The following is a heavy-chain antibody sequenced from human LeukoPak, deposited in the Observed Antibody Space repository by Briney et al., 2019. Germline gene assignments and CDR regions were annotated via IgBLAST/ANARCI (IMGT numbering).Heavy chain of an antibody. CDR2: NYYSGST. D-gene: IGHD3-10*01. CDR1: GGSISSYY. V-gene: IGHV4-59*08. CDR3: ALARINHASGSHPYYFDY. J-gene: IGHJ4*02. Sequence: SETLSLTCTVSGGSISSYYWSWIRQPPGKGLEWIGYNYYSGSTNYNPSLKSRVTISVDTSKNQFSLKLASVTAADTAVYYCALARINHASGSHPYYFDYWGQGTLVTVSS.